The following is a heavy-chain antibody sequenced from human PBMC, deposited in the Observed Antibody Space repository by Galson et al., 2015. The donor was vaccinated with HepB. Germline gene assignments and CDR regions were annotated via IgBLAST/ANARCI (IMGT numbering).Heavy chain of an antibody. CDR2: INPNSGGT. Sequence: SVKVSCKASGYTFAGYYMHWVRQAPGQGLEWMGWINPNSGGTNYAQKFQGRVTMTRDTSISTAYMELSRLRSDDTAVYYCARGSYYYDSSGYSPHFDYWGQGTLVTVSS. CDR1: GYTFAGYY. V-gene: IGHV1-2*02. CDR3: ARGSYYYDSSGYSPHFDY. J-gene: IGHJ4*02. D-gene: IGHD3-22*01.